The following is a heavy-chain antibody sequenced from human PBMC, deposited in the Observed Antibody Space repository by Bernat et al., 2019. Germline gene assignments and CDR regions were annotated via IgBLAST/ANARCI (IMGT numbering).Heavy chain of an antibody. J-gene: IGHJ6*02. CDR2: ISYDGSNK. CDR3: ARDTIFGVSLGDYGMDV. CDR1: GFTFSSYA. Sequence: QVQLVESGGGVVQPGRSLRLSCAASGFTFSSYAMLWVRQAPGKGLEWVAVISYDGSNKYYADSVKGRFTISRDNSKNTLYLQMNSLRAEDTAVYYCARDTIFGVSLGDYGMDVWGQGTTVTVSS. D-gene: IGHD3-3*01. V-gene: IGHV3-30-3*01.